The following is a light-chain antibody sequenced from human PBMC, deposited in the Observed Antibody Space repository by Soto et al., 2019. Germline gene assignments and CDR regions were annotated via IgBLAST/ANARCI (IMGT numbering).Light chain of an antibody. J-gene: IGKJ1*01. CDR3: EQYNSYSPQWT. CDR2: DPS. CDR1: QSISSW. V-gene: IGKV1-5*01. Sequence: DIQMTQSPSTLSASVGDRVTITCRASQSISSWLAWYQQKPGKAPKLLIYDPSSLESEVPSRFSGSGSGTECTLTISSLQPDDFATYSCEQYNSYSPQWTFGQGTKVEIK.